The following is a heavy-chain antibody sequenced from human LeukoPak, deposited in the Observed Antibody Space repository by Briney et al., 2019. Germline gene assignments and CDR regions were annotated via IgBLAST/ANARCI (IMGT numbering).Heavy chain of an antibody. J-gene: IGHJ4*02. D-gene: IGHD3-3*01. CDR1: GGSTSSYS. CDR3: ARLGSGYYEYYFDF. V-gene: IGHV4-4*07. Sequence: SETLSLTCTASGGSTSSYSWSWIRQPAGKGLEWIGLIYTSGSTNYNPSLKSRVTMSVDTSTNQFSLKLTSVTAADTAVYYCARLGSGYYEYYFDFWGQGTLVTVSS. CDR2: IYTSGST.